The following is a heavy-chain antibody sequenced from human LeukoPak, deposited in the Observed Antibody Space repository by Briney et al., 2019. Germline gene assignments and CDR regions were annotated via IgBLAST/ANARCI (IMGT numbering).Heavy chain of an antibody. CDR2: IHHSGST. CDR1: GGSFSGYY. V-gene: IGHV4-34*01. Sequence: PSETLSLTCTVYGGSFSGYYWNWIRQSPGKGLEWIGEIHHSGSTNYNPSLKSRVTISVDTSKNQFSLELNFVTAADTAVYFCSREQDCYYGMDVWGQGTTVTVSS. CDR3: SREQDCYYGMDV. J-gene: IGHJ6*02.